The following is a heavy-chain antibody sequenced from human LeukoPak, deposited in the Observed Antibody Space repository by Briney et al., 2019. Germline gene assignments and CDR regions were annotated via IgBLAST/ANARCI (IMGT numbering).Heavy chain of an antibody. CDR3: ARIGYSNEDY. D-gene: IGHD6-13*01. Sequence: GGSLRLSCSASGFTFSSYSMNWVRQAPGKGLEWVSSISSSSSYIYYADSVKGRFTISRDNAKNSLYLQMNSLRADDTAVYYCARIGYSNEDYWGQGTLVTVSS. V-gene: IGHV3-21*01. J-gene: IGHJ4*02. CDR1: GFTFSSYS. CDR2: ISSSSSYI.